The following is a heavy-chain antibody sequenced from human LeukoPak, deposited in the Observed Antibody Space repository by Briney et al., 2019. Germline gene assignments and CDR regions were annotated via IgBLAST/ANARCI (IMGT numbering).Heavy chain of an antibody. CDR1: GVSISSGDYY. D-gene: IGHD2-15*01. CDR3: ARALGYCSGGSCTRGYNWFDP. Sequence: PSETLSLTCTVSGVSISSGDYYWGWIRQPPGKGLEWIGSIYYSGSTYYNPSLKSRVTISVDTSMNQFSLKLSFVTTADTAVYYCARALGYCSGGSCTRGYNWFDPWGQGTLVTVPS. CDR2: IYYSGST. J-gene: IGHJ5*02. V-gene: IGHV4-39*01.